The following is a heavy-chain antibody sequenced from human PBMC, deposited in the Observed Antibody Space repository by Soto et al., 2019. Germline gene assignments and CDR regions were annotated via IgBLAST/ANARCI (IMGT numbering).Heavy chain of an antibody. Sequence: ASVKVSCKASGYTFTSYGISWVRQEPGQGLEWMGWISAYNGNTNYAQKLQGRVTMTTDTSTSTAYMELRSLRSDDTAVYYCARAIVVVVAAKKGYNWFDPWGQGTLVTVSS. V-gene: IGHV1-18*01. CDR1: GYTFTSYG. D-gene: IGHD2-15*01. CDR2: ISAYNGNT. J-gene: IGHJ5*02. CDR3: ARAIVVVVAAKKGYNWFDP.